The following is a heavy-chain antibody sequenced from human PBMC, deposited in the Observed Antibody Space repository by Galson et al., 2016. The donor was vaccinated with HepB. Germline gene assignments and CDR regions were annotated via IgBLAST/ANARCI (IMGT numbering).Heavy chain of an antibody. CDR2: INTNSGGT. CDR1: GNTFTDY. J-gene: IGHJ5*02. V-gene: IGHV1-2*06. CDR3: ATQLVPGSAS. D-gene: IGHD1-1*01. Sequence: SCKASGNTFTDYVSWVRQAPGQGLEWMGRINTNSGGTNYALAFHGRITMTRDTATRILYMELRTLRSDDTAVYYCATQLVPGSASWGQGTLVVVSS.